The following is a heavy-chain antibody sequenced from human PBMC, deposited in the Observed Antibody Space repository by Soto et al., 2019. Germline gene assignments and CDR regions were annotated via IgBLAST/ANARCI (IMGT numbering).Heavy chain of an antibody. CDR2: ISGGGGST. Sequence: GGSLRLSCAASGFTFSSYAMSWVRQAPGKGLEWVSAISGGGGSTYYADSVKGRFTISRDNSKNTLYLQMNSLRAEDTAVYYCAKVLEEYCSSTSCYNLDYWGQGTLVTVSS. V-gene: IGHV3-23*01. D-gene: IGHD2-2*02. CDR3: AKVLEEYCSSTSCYNLDY. J-gene: IGHJ4*02. CDR1: GFTFSSYA.